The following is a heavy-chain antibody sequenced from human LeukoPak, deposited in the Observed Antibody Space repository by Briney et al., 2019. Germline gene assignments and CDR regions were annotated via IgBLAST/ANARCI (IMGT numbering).Heavy chain of an antibody. CDR1: GGSISSYY. V-gene: IGHV4-4*09. D-gene: IGHD3-22*01. J-gene: IGHJ4*02. CDR3: ARLSYYDSSIDY. Sequence: SETPSLTCTVSGGSISSYYWSWIRQPPGKGLEWIGYIYTSGSTNYNPSLKSRVTISVDTSKNQFSLKLSSVTAADTAVYYCARLSYYDSSIDYWGQGTLVTVSS. CDR2: IYTSGST.